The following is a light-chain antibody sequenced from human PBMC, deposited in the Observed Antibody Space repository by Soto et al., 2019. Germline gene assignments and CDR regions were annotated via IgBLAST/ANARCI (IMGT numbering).Light chain of an antibody. Sequence: QSALTQPASISGSPGQSITISCTGTSSDVGGYNYVSWYQQYPGKAPKLMIFDVSNRPSGVSDRVSGSKSGHTASLTISGLQAEDEADYYCSSYTSSSTWVFGGGTKVTVL. J-gene: IGLJ3*02. CDR3: SSYTSSSTWV. V-gene: IGLV2-14*03. CDR1: SSDVGGYNY. CDR2: DVS.